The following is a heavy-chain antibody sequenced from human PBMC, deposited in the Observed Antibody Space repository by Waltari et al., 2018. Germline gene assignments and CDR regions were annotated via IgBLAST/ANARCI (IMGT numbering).Heavy chain of an antibody. CDR3: AGEYCSSTSCYPLPFDY. V-gene: IGHV4-39*07. CDR1: GGSISSSSYY. CDR2: IYYSGST. Sequence: QLQLQESGPGLVKPSETLSLTCTVSGGSISSSSYYWGWIRQPPGKGLEWIGSIYYSGSTHYNPSLKSRVTISVDTSKNQFSLKLSSVTAADTAVYYCAGEYCSSTSCYPLPFDYWGQGTLVTVSS. J-gene: IGHJ4*02. D-gene: IGHD2-2*01.